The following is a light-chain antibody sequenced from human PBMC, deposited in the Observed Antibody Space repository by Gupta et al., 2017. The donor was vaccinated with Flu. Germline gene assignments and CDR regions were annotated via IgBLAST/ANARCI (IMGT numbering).Light chain of an antibody. CDR1: QTVTDGY. CDR2: GVS. CDR3: QQHGGSPPIT. J-gene: IGKJ4*01. V-gene: IGKV3-20*01. Sequence: EIVLTQSPGTLSLSPGDRATLSCRASQTVTDGYLAWYQQTPGQAPRLLLFGVSNRATGIPARFSGSGSGTDFTLTISRLEPEDFAVYYCQQHGGSPPITFGGGTRVEFK.